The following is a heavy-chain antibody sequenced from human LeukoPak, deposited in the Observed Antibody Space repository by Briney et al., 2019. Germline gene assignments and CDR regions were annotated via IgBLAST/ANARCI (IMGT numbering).Heavy chain of an antibody. V-gene: IGHV4-59*01. J-gene: IGHJ4*02. CDR1: GGSISSYY. D-gene: IGHD1-26*01. CDR3: ARADSGSYYFPIHFDY. CDR2: IYYSGST. Sequence: SETLSLTCTVSGGSISSYYWSWIRQPPGKGLEWIGYIYYSGSTNYNPSLKSRVTISVDTSKNQFSLKLSSVTAADTAVYYCARADSGSYYFPIHFDYWGQGTLVTVSS.